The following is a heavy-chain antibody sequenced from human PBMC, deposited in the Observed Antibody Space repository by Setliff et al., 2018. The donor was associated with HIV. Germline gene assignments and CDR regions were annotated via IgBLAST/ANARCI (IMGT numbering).Heavy chain of an antibody. V-gene: IGHV4-39*01. CDR2: ISYSGTT. CDR3: ARGDHRIIAAAGSGWFDP. D-gene: IGHD6-13*01. Sequence: SETLSLTCSVSGGSISTRNPYYWGWIRQPPGKGLEWIGSISYSGTTYYNPSLKSRVTISVDTSNNQFFLKLTSVTAADTAAYYCARGDHRIIAAAGSGWFDPWGQGTLVTVSS. CDR1: GGSISTRNPYY. J-gene: IGHJ5*02.